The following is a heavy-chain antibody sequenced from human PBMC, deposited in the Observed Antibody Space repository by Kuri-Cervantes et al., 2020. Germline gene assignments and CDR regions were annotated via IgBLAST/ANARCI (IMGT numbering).Heavy chain of an antibody. J-gene: IGHJ4*02. V-gene: IGHV1-2*02. CDR3: ARTYYDYVWDFDY. CDR1: GGTFSSYA. CDR2: INPNSGGT. Sequence: ASVKVSCKASGGTFSSYAISWVRQAPGQGLEWMGWINPNSGGTNYAQKFQGRVTMTRDTSISTAYMELSRLRSDDTAVYYCARTYYDYVWDFDYWGQGTLVTVSS. D-gene: IGHD3-16*01.